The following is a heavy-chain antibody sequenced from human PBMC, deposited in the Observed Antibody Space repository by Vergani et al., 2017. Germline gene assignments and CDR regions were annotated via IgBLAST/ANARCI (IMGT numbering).Heavy chain of an antibody. CDR1: GFTFSSYA. V-gene: IGHV3-23*01. CDR2: ISGSGGST. Sequence: EVQLLESGGGLVQPGGSLRLSCAASGFTFSSYAMSWVRPAPGKGLEWVSAISGSGGSTYYADSVKGRFTISRDNSKNTLYLQMNRLRAEDTDVYYCAKAQWELHPVIDYWGQGTLVTVSS. J-gene: IGHJ4*02. CDR3: AKAQWELHPVIDY. D-gene: IGHD1-26*01.